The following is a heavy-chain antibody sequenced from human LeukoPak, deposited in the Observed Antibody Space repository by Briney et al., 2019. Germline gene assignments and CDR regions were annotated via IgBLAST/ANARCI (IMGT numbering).Heavy chain of an antibody. Sequence: AGGSLRLSCAASRFTFSSYSMNWVRQAPGKGLEWVSYISSSSSTIYYADSVKGRFTISRDNAKNSLYLQMNSLRAEDTAVYYCARDGTTGSVDLDYWGQGTLVTVSS. CDR1: RFTFSSYS. CDR2: ISSSSSTI. CDR3: ARDGTTGSVDLDY. J-gene: IGHJ4*02. D-gene: IGHD1-1*01. V-gene: IGHV3-48*04.